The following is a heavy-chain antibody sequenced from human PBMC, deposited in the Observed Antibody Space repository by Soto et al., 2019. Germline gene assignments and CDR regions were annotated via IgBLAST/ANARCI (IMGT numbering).Heavy chain of an antibody. J-gene: IGHJ4*02. CDR1: GFTFSNYA. CDR3: ARGPSTVATWLDY. CDR2: ISGNGGTT. V-gene: IGHV3-64*02. Sequence: EVQLVESGEGLVQPGVSLRLSCAASGFTFSNYAMHWVRQAPGKGLEYVAAISGNGGTTYYADSVKGRFTISRDNSKNTLYIQMGSLRAEDMAVYYCARGPSTVATWLDYWGQGTLVTVSS. D-gene: IGHD4-17*01.